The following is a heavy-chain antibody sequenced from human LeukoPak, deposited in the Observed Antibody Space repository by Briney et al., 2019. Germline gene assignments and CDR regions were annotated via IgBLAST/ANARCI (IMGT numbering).Heavy chain of an antibody. V-gene: IGHV1-2*02. CDR2: INPNSGGT. Sequence: GASVKVSCKASGYTFTGYYMHWVRQAPGQGLEWMGWINPNSGGTNYEQKFQGRVTLTRNTSISTAYMELRSLRSEDTAVYYCSRGDYWGQGTLVTVSS. CDR3: SRGDY. CDR1: GYTFTGYY. J-gene: IGHJ4*02.